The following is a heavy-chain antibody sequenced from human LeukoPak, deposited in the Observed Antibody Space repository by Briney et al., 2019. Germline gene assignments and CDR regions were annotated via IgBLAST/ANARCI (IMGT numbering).Heavy chain of an antibody. D-gene: IGHD4-17*01. V-gene: IGHV3-20*04. J-gene: IGHJ1*01. Sequence: GGSLRLSCAASGFTFDDYGMSWVRQAPGKGLEWVSGINWNGGSTGYADSVKGRFTISRDNAKNSLYLLMNSLRAEDTAVYYCASRYGDYFEYFQHWGQGTLVTVSS. CDR1: GFTFDDYG. CDR3: ASRYGDYFEYFQH. CDR2: INWNGGST.